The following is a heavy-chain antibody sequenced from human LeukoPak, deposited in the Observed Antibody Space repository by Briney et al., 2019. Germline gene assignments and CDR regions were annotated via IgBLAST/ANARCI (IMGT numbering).Heavy chain of an antibody. CDR2: ISKSGTT. CDR3: ARGLPNYYDSSGYHRGGSFDY. D-gene: IGHD3-22*01. V-gene: IGHV4-61*02. J-gene: IGHJ4*02. Sequence: SETLSLTCTVSGVSISYATYQWTWIRQSAGKGLEWIGLISKSGTTNYNPSHKSRVTISIDTTKNQFSLKLTSVTAADTAVYYCARGLPNYYDSSGYHRGGSFDYWGQGTLVTVSS. CDR1: GVSISYATYQ.